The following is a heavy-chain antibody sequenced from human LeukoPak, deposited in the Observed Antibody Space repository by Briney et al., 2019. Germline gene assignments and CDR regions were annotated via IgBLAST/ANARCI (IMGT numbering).Heavy chain of an antibody. V-gene: IGHV4-34*01. CDR2: INHSGST. CDR3: ARLGRNYYDSSGYYYQYDYFDY. Sequence: SETLSLTCAVYGGSFSGYYWSWIRQPPGKGLEWIGEINHSGSTNYDPSLKSRVTISVDTSKNQFSLKLSSVTAADTAVYYCARLGRNYYDSSGYYYQYDYFDYWGQGTLVTVSS. D-gene: IGHD3-22*01. J-gene: IGHJ4*02. CDR1: GGSFSGYY.